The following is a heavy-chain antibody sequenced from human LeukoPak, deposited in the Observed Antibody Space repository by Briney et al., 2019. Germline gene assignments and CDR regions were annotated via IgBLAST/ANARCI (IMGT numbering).Heavy chain of an antibody. Sequence: PSETLSLTCTVSGGSISSSSYYWGWLRQPPGKGLEWIGSIYYSGNTYYNPSLKSRVTISVDTPKNQFSLKLSSVTAADTAVYYCARGHENYYYGMDVWGQGTTVTVSS. CDR3: ARGHENYYYGMDV. V-gene: IGHV4-39*01. CDR1: GGSISSSSYY. CDR2: IYYSGNT. J-gene: IGHJ6*02.